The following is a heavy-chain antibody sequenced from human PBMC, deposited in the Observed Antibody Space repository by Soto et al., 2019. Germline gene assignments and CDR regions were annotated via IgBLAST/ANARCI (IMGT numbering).Heavy chain of an antibody. J-gene: IGHJ4*02. Sequence: SETLSLTGTVSVGSIISYYWSWIRQPPGKGLEWIGYIYYSGSTNYNPSLKSRVTISVDTSKNQFSLKLSSVTAADTAVYYCARDLGEESFDYWGQGTLVTVSS. CDR2: IYYSGST. D-gene: IGHD3-10*01. CDR3: ARDLGEESFDY. CDR1: VGSIISYY. V-gene: IGHV4-59*01.